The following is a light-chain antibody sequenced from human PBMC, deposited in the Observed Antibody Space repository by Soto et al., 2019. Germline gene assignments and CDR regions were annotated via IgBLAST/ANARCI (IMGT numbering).Light chain of an antibody. CDR1: QDISNY. CDR2: DAS. V-gene: IGKV1-33*01. J-gene: IGKJ4*01. CDR3: QQYYNLPLSLT. Sequence: DIQMTQSPSSLSASVGDRVTITCQASQDISNYLNWYQQKPGKAPKLLIYDASNLETGVPSRFSGSGSGTDFTFTISSLQPEDIATYYCQQYYNLPLSLTFGGGTKVEIK.